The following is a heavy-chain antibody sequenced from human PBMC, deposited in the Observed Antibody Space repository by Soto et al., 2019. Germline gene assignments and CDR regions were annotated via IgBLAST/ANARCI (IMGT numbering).Heavy chain of an antibody. Sequence: QVQLVQSGAEVKKPGSSVKVSCKASGGTFSSYAISWVRQAPGQGLEWMGGIIPIFGTANYAQKFQGRVTITADECTSTAYMELSSLRSEDTAVYYCARSYDGYSSSWYGLYYYYGMDVWGQGTTVTVSS. CDR2: IIPIFGTA. CDR1: GGTFSSYA. J-gene: IGHJ6*02. CDR3: ARSYDGYSSSWYGLYYYYGMDV. V-gene: IGHV1-69*01. D-gene: IGHD6-13*01.